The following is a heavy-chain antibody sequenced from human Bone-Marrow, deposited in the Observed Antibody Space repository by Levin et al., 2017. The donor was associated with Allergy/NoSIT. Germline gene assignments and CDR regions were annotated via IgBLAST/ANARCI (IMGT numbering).Heavy chain of an antibody. Sequence: GESLKISCKASGYTFNNYGMSWVRQAPGQGLEWMGWISAYNGDTAYAQKFQGRVTLTTDTSTNTAYMELRSLRADDTAVYFCARADMAQVTGTRLEDSAQGTRVNVSS. D-gene: IGHD1/OR15-1a*01. CDR3: ARADMAQVTGTRLED. V-gene: IGHV1-18*01. J-gene: IGHJ4*01. CDR2: ISAYNGDT. CDR1: GYTFNNYG.